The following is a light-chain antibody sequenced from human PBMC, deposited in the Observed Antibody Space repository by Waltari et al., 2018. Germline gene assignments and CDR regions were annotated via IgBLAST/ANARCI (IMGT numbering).Light chain of an antibody. V-gene: IGKV1-12*02. CDR1: PGINKW. Sequence: DIQMTQSPSSAPASIGDRVTIPCRASPGINKWLVWYQQKPGKAPNVLIYAASILQSGVPSRFSGSGFGTDFTLTISSLQPEDFATYFCQQANSLPFTFGGGTKVEIK. CDR3: QQANSLPFT. CDR2: AAS. J-gene: IGKJ4*01.